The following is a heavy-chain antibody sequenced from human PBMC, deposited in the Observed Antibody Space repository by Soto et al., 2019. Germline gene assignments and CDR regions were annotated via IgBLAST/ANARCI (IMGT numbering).Heavy chain of an antibody. J-gene: IGHJ4*02. D-gene: IGHD3-22*01. Sequence: SETLSLTCTVSGGSISSGGYYWSWIRQHPGKGLEWIGYIYYSGSTYYNPSLKSRVTISVDTSKNQFSLKLSSVTAADTAVYYCARDSVYYYDSSGYYYQYFDYWGQGTLVTVSS. V-gene: IGHV4-31*03. CDR3: ARDSVYYYDSSGYYYQYFDY. CDR2: IYYSGST. CDR1: GGSISSGGYY.